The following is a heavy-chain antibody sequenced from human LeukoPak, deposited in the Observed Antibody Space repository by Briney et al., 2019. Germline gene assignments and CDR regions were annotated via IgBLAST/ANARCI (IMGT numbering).Heavy chain of an antibody. D-gene: IGHD3-10*01. J-gene: IGHJ3*02. CDR1: GGSFSTNSNY. Sequence: SETLSLTCTVSGGSFSTNSNYWGWIRQPPGKGLEWIGRLYYSGSTYYNPSLKSRVTISVDKSKNQFSLKVSSVTAADTAVYYCARIPLVWSSPKGAFDIWGQGTMVTVSS. V-gene: IGHV4-39*07. CDR2: LYYSGST. CDR3: ARIPLVWSSPKGAFDI.